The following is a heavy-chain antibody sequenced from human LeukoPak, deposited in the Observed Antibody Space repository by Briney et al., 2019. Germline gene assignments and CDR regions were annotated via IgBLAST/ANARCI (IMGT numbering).Heavy chain of an antibody. V-gene: IGHV3-7*01. D-gene: IGHD6-13*01. CDR1: GFTFSSYW. CDR2: IKQDGSEK. J-gene: IGHJ4*02. Sequence: GGSLRLSCAASGFTFSSYWMSWVRQAPGKGLEWVANIKQDGSEKYYVDSVKGRFTISRDNAKNSLYLQMNSLRAEDTGVYYCARGGDTYSSSWYYFDYWGQGTLVTVSS. CDR3: ARGGDTYSSSWYYFDY.